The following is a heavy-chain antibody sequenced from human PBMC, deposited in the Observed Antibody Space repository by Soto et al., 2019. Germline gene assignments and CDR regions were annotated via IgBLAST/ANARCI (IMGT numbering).Heavy chain of an antibody. J-gene: IGHJ2*01. D-gene: IGHD3-22*01. CDR3: SMGYYYSCDRYGDHQDLHSFPTRRSSDL. Sequence: QLPRKGLEWVGRIKSKAHGGTTDYAAPVQGRFTISRDDSKNTLDLQMNSLKTGDTAVYYCSMGYYYSCDRYGDHQDLHSFPTRRSSDL. CDR2: IKSKAHGGTT. V-gene: IGHV3-15*01.